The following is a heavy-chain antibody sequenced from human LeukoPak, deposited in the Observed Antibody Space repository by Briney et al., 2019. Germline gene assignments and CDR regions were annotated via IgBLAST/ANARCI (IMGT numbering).Heavy chain of an antibody. J-gene: IGHJ4*02. CDR3: ARDRVGLATVTRGVGY. D-gene: IGHD4-17*01. Sequence: ASVKDSCKASGYTFTSYYMHWVRQAPGQGLEWMGIINPSGGSTSYAQKFQGRVTMTRDTSTSTVYMELSSLRSEDTAVYYCARDRVGLATVTRGVGYWGQGTLVTVSS. CDR1: GYTFTSYY. CDR2: INPSGGST. V-gene: IGHV1-46*01.